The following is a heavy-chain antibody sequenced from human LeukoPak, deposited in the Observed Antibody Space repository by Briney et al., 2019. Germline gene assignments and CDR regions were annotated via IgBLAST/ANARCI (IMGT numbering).Heavy chain of an antibody. D-gene: IGHD3-16*01. CDR3: ARGNWGGYGPPFDL. CDR2: INYSGST. J-gene: IGHJ2*01. V-gene: IGHV4-59*01. Sequence: SETLSLTCSVSGDSINNYYWSWIRQPPEKGLEWIGFINYSGSTNYNPSLKSRVAISVDTSKNQFSLKLTSVTAADTAVYFCARGNWGGYGPPFDLWGRGSLVIVSS. CDR1: GDSINNYY.